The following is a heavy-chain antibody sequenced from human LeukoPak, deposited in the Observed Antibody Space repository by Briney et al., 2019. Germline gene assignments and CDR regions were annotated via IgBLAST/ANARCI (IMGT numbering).Heavy chain of an antibody. Sequence: GGSLRLSCAASGFTFSSYEMNWVRQAPGKGLEWVSYISSSGSTIYYADSVKGRFTISRDNAKNSLYLQMNSLRAEDTAVYYCARVRAYDILTGYRPLAYWGQGTLVTVSS. J-gene: IGHJ4*02. CDR2: ISSSGSTI. CDR1: GFTFSSYE. D-gene: IGHD3-9*01. CDR3: ARVRAYDILTGYRPLAY. V-gene: IGHV3-48*03.